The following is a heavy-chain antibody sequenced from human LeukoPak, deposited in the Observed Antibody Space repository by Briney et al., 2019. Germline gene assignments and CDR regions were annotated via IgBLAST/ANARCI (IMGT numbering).Heavy chain of an antibody. CDR2: INGDGSIT. D-gene: IGHD5-18*01. Sequence: PGGSLRLSCAASGFSFTTYWMHWVRQAPGKGLVWVSHINGDGSITSYADSVKGRFTISRDNAKNTLYLQMNSLRAEDTAVYYCARDAVDTANAVWGQGTTATVSS. CDR3: ARDAVDTANAV. CDR1: GFSFTTYW. V-gene: IGHV3-74*01. J-gene: IGHJ6*02.